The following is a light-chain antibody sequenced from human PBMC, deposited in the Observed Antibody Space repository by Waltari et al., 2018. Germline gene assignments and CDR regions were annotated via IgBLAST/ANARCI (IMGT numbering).Light chain of an antibody. CDR1: QSILSSSNNRNF. CDR2: WAC. J-gene: IGKJ1*01. CDR3: QQDYRDKT. V-gene: IGKV4-1*01. Sequence: DIVMTQSPNSRAVSLGERATISCKSSQSILSSSNNRNFLSWYQQKPGQPHKLLIYWACTRESGVPDRFSGSGSGTDFTLTISSLQDEDVAVYYCQQDYRDKTFGQGTKVEIK.